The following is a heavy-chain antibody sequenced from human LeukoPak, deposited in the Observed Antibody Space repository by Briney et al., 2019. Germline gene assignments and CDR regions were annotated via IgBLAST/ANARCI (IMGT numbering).Heavy chain of an antibody. CDR1: GFTFSSYG. D-gene: IGHD1-26*01. V-gene: IGHV3-21*01. CDR2: ITSSSSYI. Sequence: PGGSLRLSCAASGFTFSSYGMHWVRQAPGKGLEWVSSITSSSSYIYYADSVKGRFTISRDNAKNSLYLQMNSLRAEDTAVYYCARYSGSPEYAFDFWGQGTMVTVSS. CDR3: ARYSGSPEYAFDF. J-gene: IGHJ3*01.